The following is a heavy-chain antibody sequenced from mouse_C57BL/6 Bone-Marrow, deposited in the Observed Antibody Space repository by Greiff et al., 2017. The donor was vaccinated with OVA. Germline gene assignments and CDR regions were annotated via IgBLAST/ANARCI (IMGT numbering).Heavy chain of an antibody. J-gene: IGHJ3*01. Sequence: QVQLQQSGAELVRPGTSVKVSCKASGYAFTNYLIEWVKQRPGQGLEWIGVINPGSGGTNYNEKFKGKATLTADKSSSTAYMQLSSLTSEDSAVYFCARSDYDRRAWFAYWGKGTLVTVSA. CDR2: INPGSGGT. CDR1: GYAFTNYL. D-gene: IGHD2-4*01. CDR3: ARSDYDRRAWFAY. V-gene: IGHV1-54*01.